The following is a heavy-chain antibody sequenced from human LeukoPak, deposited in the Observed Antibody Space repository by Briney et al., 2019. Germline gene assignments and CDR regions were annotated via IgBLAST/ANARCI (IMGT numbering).Heavy chain of an antibody. Sequence: GGSLRLSCAASGLIFSRYWMHWVRQAPGLGLEWVSTISSDGGTTHYADSVKGRFTMSRDNAKNTLYLLMNSLEGEDAAVYYCAPLYFDRWGQGTLASVSS. CDR1: GLIFSRYW. CDR2: ISSDGGTT. D-gene: IGHD5/OR15-5a*01. V-gene: IGHV3-74*01. CDR3: APLYFDR. J-gene: IGHJ5*02.